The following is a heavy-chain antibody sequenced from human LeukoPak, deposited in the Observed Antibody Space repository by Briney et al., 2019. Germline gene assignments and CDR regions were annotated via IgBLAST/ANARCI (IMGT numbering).Heavy chain of an antibody. Sequence: HGGSLKISCKGSGYSFTSFWIGWVRQMPGKGLGWMGIIYPGESDTRYSPPFQGQVPILADKPISTPYLPCGSLEAWDPAMYYFARYREAVTTSESVPYYYYYGMDVWGQGTTVTVSS. CDR3: ARYREAVTTSESVPYYYYYGMDV. J-gene: IGHJ6*02. CDR2: IYPGESDT. D-gene: IGHD4-11*01. CDR1: GYSFTSFW. V-gene: IGHV5-51*01.